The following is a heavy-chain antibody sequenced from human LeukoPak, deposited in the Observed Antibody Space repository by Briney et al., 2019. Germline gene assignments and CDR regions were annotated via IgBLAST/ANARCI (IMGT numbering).Heavy chain of an antibody. V-gene: IGHV1-2*02. D-gene: IGHD2-2*01. CDR3: ARDSCSSTSCLSIDDY. CDR2: INPNSGGT. Sequence: ASVKVSCKASGYTFIGYYMHRVRQAPGQGLEWMGWINPNSGGTNYAQKFQGRVTMTRDTSISTVYMELSRLRSDDTAVYYCARDSCSSTSCLSIDDYWGQGTLVTVSS. J-gene: IGHJ4*02. CDR1: GYTFIGYY.